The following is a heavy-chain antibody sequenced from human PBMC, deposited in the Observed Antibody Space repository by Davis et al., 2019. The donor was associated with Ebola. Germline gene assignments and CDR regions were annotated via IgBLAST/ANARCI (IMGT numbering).Heavy chain of an antibody. D-gene: IGHD6-19*01. CDR2: IKEDGSEK. CDR1: GFTFRSYW. V-gene: IGHV3-7*03. CDR3: AKEVGSSGWYTVEN. Sequence: GESLKISCAASGFTFRSYWMSWVRQAPGKGLEWVAKIKEDGSEKLEVDSVKGRFTISRDNAKDSLYLQMNSLRAEDTAVYYCAKEVGSSGWYTVENWGQGTLVTVSS. J-gene: IGHJ4*02.